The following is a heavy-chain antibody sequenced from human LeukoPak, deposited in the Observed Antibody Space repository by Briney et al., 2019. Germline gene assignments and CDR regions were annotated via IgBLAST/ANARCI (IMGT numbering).Heavy chain of an antibody. D-gene: IGHD6-13*01. CDR2: IYGEGNT. CDR3: ARDSTTWSRAGY. V-gene: IGHV3-53*01. Sequence: GGSLRLSCAASGVTVSTSYMIWVLQAPGKGLEWVSVIYGEGNTYYADSVKGQFTISRNDSKNTLSLQMTSLRAADTAIYYCARDSTTWSRAGYWGQGTLVTVSS. J-gene: IGHJ4*02. CDR1: GVTVSTSY.